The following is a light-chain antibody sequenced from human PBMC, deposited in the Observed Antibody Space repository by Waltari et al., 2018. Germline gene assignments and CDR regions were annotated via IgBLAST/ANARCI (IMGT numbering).Light chain of an antibody. V-gene: IGKV1-27*01. CDR1: QGISNY. J-gene: IGKJ3*01. CDR3: QKYNTVPLT. CDR2: GAS. Sequence: DIQMTQSPSSLSASVGDRVTITCRASQGISNYLAWYQQKPGKVPKLLIYGASTLQSGVPPRFSGSRSGADFTLTISSQQPEDVATYYCQKYNTVPLTFGPGTKV.